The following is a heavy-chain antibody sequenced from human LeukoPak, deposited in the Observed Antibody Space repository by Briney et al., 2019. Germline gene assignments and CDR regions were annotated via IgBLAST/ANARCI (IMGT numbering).Heavy chain of an antibody. CDR3: ARGEYCSSTSCSWYYFDY. Sequence: VASVKVSCKASGYTFTSYYLHWVRQAPGQGLEWMGWMNPNSGNTGYAQKFQGRVTTTRNTSISTAYMELSSLRSEDTAVYYCARGEYCSSTSCSWYYFDYWGQGTLVTVSS. V-gene: IGHV1-8*02. CDR2: MNPNSGNT. CDR1: GYTFTSYY. J-gene: IGHJ4*02. D-gene: IGHD2-2*01.